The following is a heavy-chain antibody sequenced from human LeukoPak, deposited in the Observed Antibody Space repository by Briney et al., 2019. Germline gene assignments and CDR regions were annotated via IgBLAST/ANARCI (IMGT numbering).Heavy chain of an antibody. J-gene: IGHJ6*04. V-gene: IGHV3-30*04. CDR2: ISYDGSNK. CDR1: GFTFSSYA. D-gene: IGHD6-13*01. Sequence: GRSLRLSCAASGFTFSSYAMHWVRQAPGKGLEWVAVISYDGSNKYYADSVKGRFTISRDNSKNTLYLQMNSLRAEDTAVHYCARCGSSSWYRLYYYGMDVWGKGTTVTVSS. CDR3: ARCGSSSWYRLYYYGMDV.